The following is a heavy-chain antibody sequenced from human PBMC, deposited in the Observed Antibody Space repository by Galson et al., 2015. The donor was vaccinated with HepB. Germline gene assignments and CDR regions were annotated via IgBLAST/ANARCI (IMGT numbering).Heavy chain of an antibody. CDR1: GFTFGDYA. CDR3: TRSHDRGRPDAFDI. D-gene: IGHD3-16*02. V-gene: IGHV3-49*03. CDR2: IRSKAYGGTT. J-gene: IGHJ3*02. Sequence: SLRLSCAASGFTFGDYALSWFRQAPGKGLEWVGFIRSKAYGGTTEYAASVKGRFTISRDDSKSIAYLQMNSLKTEDTAVYYCTRSHDRGRPDAFDIWGQGTMVTVSS.